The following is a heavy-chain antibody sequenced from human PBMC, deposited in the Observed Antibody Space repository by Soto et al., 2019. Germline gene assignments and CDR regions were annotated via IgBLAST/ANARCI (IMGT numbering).Heavy chain of an antibody. J-gene: IGHJ3*02. V-gene: IGHV3-23*01. CDR2: ISGSGGST. Sequence: GGSLRLSCAASGFTFSSYAMSWVRQAPGKGLEWVSAISGSGGSTYYADSVKGRFTISRDNSKNTLYLQMNSLRAEDTAVYYCAKDRRGVGATLDAFDIWGQGTMVTVSS. CDR1: GFTFSSYA. CDR3: AKDRRGVGATLDAFDI. D-gene: IGHD1-26*01.